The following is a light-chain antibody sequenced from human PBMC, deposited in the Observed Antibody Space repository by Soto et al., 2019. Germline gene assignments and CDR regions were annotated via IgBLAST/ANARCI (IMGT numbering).Light chain of an antibody. CDR3: QQSYSTPRLT. CDR2: AAS. J-gene: IGKJ1*01. V-gene: IGKV1-39*01. Sequence: DIPMTQSPSSLSASVGDRVTITCRASQSISSYLNWYQQKPGKAPKLLIYAASSLQSGVPSRFSGRGSGTDFTLTISSLQPEDFATYYCQQSYSTPRLTFGQGTKVEIK. CDR1: QSISSY.